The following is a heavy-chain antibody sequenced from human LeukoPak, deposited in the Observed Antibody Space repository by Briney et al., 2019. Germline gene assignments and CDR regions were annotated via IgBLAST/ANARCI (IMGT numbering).Heavy chain of an antibody. V-gene: IGHV3-43*01. CDR2: ISWDGGST. CDR3: AKGSLHIDN. CDR1: GFTFSSYG. Sequence: GGSLRLSCAASGFTFSSYGMHWVRQAPGKGLEWVSLISWDGGSTYYADSLKGRFTISRDNSKNSLYLQMNSLRTEDTALYYCAKGSLHIDNWGQGTLVTVSS. D-gene: IGHD2-21*01. J-gene: IGHJ4*02.